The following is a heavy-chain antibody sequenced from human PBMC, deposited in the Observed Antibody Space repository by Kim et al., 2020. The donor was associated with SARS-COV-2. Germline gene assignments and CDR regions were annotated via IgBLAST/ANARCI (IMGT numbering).Heavy chain of an antibody. CDR3: ARGPPGGQQQLVSCWFDP. J-gene: IGHJ5*02. Sequence: SETLSLTCAVYGGSFSGYYWSWIRQPPGKGLEWIGEINHSGSTNYNPSLKSRVTISVDTSKNQFSLKLSSVTAADTAVYYCARGPPGGQQQLVSCWFDPCGQGTLVTVSS. CDR2: INHSGST. D-gene: IGHD6-13*01. V-gene: IGHV4-34*01. CDR1: GGSFSGYY.